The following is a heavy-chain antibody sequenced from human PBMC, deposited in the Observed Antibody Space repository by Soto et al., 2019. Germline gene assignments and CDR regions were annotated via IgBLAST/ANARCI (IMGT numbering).Heavy chain of an antibody. Sequence: VQLVQSGAEVKKLGSSVKVSCQASGGTFSSYAITWVRQAPGQGLEWVGGIIPMFGTTNNAQKFQGRVTITADEFTSTAYMELTSLTFEHTAIYYCGRKEGADYHVSGSYGDMVVWGQGTTVTVSS. D-gene: IGHD3-10*01. CDR2: IIPMFGTT. J-gene: IGHJ6*02. CDR3: GRKEGADYHVSGSYGDMVV. V-gene: IGHV1-69*01. CDR1: GGTFSSYA.